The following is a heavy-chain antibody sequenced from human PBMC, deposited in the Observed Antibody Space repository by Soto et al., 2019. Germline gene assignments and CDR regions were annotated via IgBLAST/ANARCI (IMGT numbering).Heavy chain of an antibody. J-gene: IGHJ4*02. Sequence: PGGSLRLSCAASGFIFSDYWMGWVRQAPGKGLEWVANIKKDGSEKYYVDSVKGRFTISRDDAKNSVYLQMNSLRAEDTAVYYCAKVAVPYQLPYYFDYWGQGTLVTVSS. CDR1: GFIFSDYW. CDR2: IKKDGSEK. D-gene: IGHD2-2*01. V-gene: IGHV3-7*01. CDR3: AKVAVPYQLPYYFDY.